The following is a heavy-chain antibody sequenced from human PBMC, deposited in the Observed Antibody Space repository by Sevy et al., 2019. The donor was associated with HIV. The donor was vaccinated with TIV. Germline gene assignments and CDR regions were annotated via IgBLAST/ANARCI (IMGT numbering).Heavy chain of an antibody. CDR1: GFTFSGSA. D-gene: IGHD3-22*01. Sequence: GGSLRLSCAASGFTFSGSAMLWVRQASGKGLEWVGRIRSKANSYATAYAASVKGRFTISRDDSKNTAYLQMNSLKTEDTAVYYCTTPHYYDSSGYYLGDAFDIWGQGTMVTVSS. CDR3: TTPHYYDSSGYYLGDAFDI. J-gene: IGHJ3*02. CDR2: IRSKANSYAT. V-gene: IGHV3-73*01.